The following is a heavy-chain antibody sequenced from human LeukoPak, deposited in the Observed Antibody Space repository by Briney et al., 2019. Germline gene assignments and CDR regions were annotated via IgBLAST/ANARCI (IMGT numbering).Heavy chain of an antibody. CDR1: GFTFSSYA. Sequence: QPGGSLRLPCAASGFTFSSYAMSWVRQAPGKGLEWVSAISGSGGSAYYADSVKGRFTISRDNSKNTLYLQMNSLRAEDTAVYYCAKGGPRDGYNHFDYWGQGTLVTVSS. V-gene: IGHV3-23*01. J-gene: IGHJ4*02. CDR3: AKGGPRDGYNHFDY. D-gene: IGHD5-24*01. CDR2: ISGSGGSA.